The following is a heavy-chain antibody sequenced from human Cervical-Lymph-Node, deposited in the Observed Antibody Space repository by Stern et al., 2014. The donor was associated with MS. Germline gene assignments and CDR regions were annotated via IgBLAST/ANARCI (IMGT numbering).Heavy chain of an antibody. CDR1: GYSFTANW. V-gene: IGHV5-51*01. Sequence: EVQLVQSGAEVKKPGESLKISCKGSGYSFTANWIALVRQMPGKVLEWMGIIYPVDSDTRYSPSFQGQVAIAAGKSISTAYLQWSSLKASDPAMYYCARDYGDYAFDYWGQGTLVTVSS. J-gene: IGHJ4*02. CDR3: ARDYGDYAFDY. CDR2: IYPVDSDT. D-gene: IGHD4-17*01.